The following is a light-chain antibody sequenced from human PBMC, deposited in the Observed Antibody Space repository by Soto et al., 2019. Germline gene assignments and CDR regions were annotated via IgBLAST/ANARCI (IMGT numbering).Light chain of an antibody. V-gene: IGLV2-14*01. J-gene: IGLJ2*01. CDR3: SSYTSSITHVV. Sequence: QPVLTQPASVSGSPGQSITISCTGTSSDVGGYNYVSWYLQHPGKAPKLMIYDVSNRPSGVSNRFSGSKSGNTASLTISGLQAEDEADYYCSSYTSSITHVVFGGGTKVTVL. CDR2: DVS. CDR1: SSDVGGYNY.